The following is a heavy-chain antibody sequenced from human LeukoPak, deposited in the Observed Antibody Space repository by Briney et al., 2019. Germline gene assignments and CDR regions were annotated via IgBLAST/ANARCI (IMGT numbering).Heavy chain of an antibody. CDR1: GFIFSSHG. Sequence: GGTLRLSCAASGFIFSSHGMNWVRQAPGKGLEWVSGISPSGDITYYADSVRGRFTISRDNAKNTVHLQMNSLRAEDTAVYYCAKGAMTTVTTWGQGTLVTVSS. CDR2: ISPSGDIT. J-gene: IGHJ5*02. D-gene: IGHD4-17*01. CDR3: AKGAMTTVTT. V-gene: IGHV3-23*01.